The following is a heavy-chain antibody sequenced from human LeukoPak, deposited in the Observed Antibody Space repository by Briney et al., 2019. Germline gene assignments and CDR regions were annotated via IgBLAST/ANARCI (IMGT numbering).Heavy chain of an antibody. CDR2: ISGSGGST. CDR3: VRGPTYFDS. V-gene: IGHV3-23*01. CDR1: GFTFSSYA. Sequence: GGSLRLSCAASGFTFSSYAMSWVRQAPGKGLEWVSAISGSGGSTYYADSVKGRFTISRDNSKNTLYLQMDSLRADDTAVYYCVRGPTYFDSWGQGTLVTVSS. J-gene: IGHJ4*02.